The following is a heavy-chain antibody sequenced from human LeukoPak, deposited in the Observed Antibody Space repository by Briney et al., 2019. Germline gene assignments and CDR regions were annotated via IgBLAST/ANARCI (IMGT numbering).Heavy chain of an antibody. CDR3: ARAIMVRGVITDY. D-gene: IGHD3-10*01. CDR1: GGSISSGSYY. CDR2: IYTSGST. J-gene: IGHJ4*02. Sequence: PSQTLSLTCTVSGGSISSGSYYWSWIRQPAGKGLEWIGRIYTSGSTNYNPSLKSRVTISVDTSKNQFSLKLSSVTAADTAVYYCARAIMVRGVITDYCGQGTLVTVSS. V-gene: IGHV4-61*02.